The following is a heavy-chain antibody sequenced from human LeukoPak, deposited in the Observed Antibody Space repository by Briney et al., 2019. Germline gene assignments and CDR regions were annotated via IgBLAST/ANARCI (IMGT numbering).Heavy chain of an antibody. J-gene: IGHJ5*02. Sequence: PSETLSLTRTVSGGSISSYYWSWIRQPPGKGLEWIGYIYYSGSTNYNPSLKSRVTISVDTSKNQFSLKLSSVTAADTAVYYCARLTIKYWFGELYNWFDPWGQGTLVTVSS. V-gene: IGHV4-59*08. D-gene: IGHD3-10*01. CDR3: ARLTIKYWFGELYNWFDP. CDR1: GGSISSYY. CDR2: IYYSGST.